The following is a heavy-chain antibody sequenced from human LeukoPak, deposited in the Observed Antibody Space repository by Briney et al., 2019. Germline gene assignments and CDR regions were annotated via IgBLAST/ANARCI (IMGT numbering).Heavy chain of an antibody. CDR3: ARQKRVRAWISNFGY. CDR1: GGSISSGSYY. D-gene: IGHD5-12*01. J-gene: IGHJ4*02. Sequence: SQTLSLTCTVSGGSISSGSYYWSWIRQPAGKGLEWIGRIYTSGSTNYNPSLKSRVTISVDTSKNQFSLKLSSVTAADTAVYYCARQKRVRAWISNFGYWGQGTLVTVSS. CDR2: IYTSGST. V-gene: IGHV4-61*02.